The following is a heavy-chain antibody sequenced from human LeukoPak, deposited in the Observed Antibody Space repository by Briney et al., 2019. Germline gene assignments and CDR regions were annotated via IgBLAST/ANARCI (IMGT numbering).Heavy chain of an antibody. J-gene: IGHJ3*02. D-gene: IGHD3-3*01. CDR3: AKTYYDFWSPDAFDI. CDR2: ISGSGGST. V-gene: IGHV3-23*01. CDR1: GFTFSSYA. Sequence: GGSLRLSCAASGFTFSSYAMSWVRQAPGKGLEWVSAISGSGGSTYYADSVKGRVTISRDNSKNTLYLQMNSLRAEDTAVYYCAKTYYDFWSPDAFDIWGQGTMVTVSS.